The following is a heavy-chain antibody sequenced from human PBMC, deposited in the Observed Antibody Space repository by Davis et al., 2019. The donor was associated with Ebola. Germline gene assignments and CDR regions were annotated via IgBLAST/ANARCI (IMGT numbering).Heavy chain of an antibody. Sequence: PSETLSLTCAVYGGSFSGYYWSWIRQPPGKGLEWIGEINHSGSTNYNPSLKSRVTISVDTSKNQFSLKLSSVTAADTAVHYCARSGLRYFDWLTPTTPYGMDVWGQGTTVTVSS. CDR1: GGSFSGYY. CDR2: INHSGST. V-gene: IGHV4-34*01. CDR3: ARSGLRYFDWLTPTTPYGMDV. D-gene: IGHD3-9*01. J-gene: IGHJ6*02.